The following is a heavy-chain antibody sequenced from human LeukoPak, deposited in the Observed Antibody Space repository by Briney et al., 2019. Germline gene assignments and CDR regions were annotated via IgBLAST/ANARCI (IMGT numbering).Heavy chain of an antibody. CDR2: FYYSGST. CDR1: GGSISSGSYS. Sequence: PSETLSLTCTVSGGSISSGSYSWSWIRQPPGKGLEWIGYFYYSGSTYYNPSLKSRVTISVDTSKNQLSLKLSSVTAADTALYYCARESNYHGSGTGWFDPWGQGTLVTVSS. CDR3: ARESNYHGSGTGWFDP. J-gene: IGHJ5*02. V-gene: IGHV4-30-4*07. D-gene: IGHD3-10*01.